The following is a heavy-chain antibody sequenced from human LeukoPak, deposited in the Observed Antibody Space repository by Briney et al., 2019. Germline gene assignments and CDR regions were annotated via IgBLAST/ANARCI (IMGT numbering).Heavy chain of an antibody. CDR2: INNDGSST. CDR1: GFTLSSYW. CDR3: VRDERGYYYH. Sequence: SGGSLRLSCVASGFTLSSYWMHWVRQAPGKGLVWVSRINNDGSSTNYADSVKGRFTISRDNAKNTLYLQMNSLRAEDAAVYYCVRDERGYYYHWGQGTTVTVSS. V-gene: IGHV3-74*01. D-gene: IGHD3-22*01. J-gene: IGHJ6*02.